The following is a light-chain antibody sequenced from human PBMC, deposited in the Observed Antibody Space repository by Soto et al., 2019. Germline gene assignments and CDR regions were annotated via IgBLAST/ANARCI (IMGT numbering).Light chain of an antibody. V-gene: IGKV3-15*01. J-gene: IGKJ2*01. CDR2: GAS. CDR3: QQYGSSSYT. CDR1: QSVDSN. Sequence: EILMTQSPATLSVSPGERATLSCRASQSVDSNLAWYQQKPGQAPRLLIYGASTRATGISARFSGSGSGTEFTLTISSLQSEDFGVYYCQQYGSSSYTFGQGTKLEIK.